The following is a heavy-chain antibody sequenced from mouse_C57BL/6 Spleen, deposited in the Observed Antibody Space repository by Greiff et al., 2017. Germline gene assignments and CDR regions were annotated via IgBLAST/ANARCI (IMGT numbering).Heavy chain of an antibody. CDR1: GYTFTSYW. CDR2: IYPSDSET. D-gene: IGHD1-1*01. CDR3: ARGYYYGSSSYWDFDV. J-gene: IGHJ1*03. V-gene: IGHV1-61*01. Sequence: QVQLQQPGAELVRPGSSVKLSCKASGYTFTSYWMDWVKQRPGQGLEWIGNIYPSDSETHYNQKFKDKATLTVDKSSSTAYMQLSSLTSEDSAVYYGARGYYYGSSSYWDFDVWGTGTTVTVSS.